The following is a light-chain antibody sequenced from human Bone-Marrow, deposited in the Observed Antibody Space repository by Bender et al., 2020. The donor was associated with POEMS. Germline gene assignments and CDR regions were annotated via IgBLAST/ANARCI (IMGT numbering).Light chain of an antibody. CDR2: DNN. V-gene: IGLV1-50*01. CDR3: VAWDDTLNGWV. J-gene: IGLJ2*01. Sequence: QSVLTQPPSVSGAPGQRVTISCTGSSSNIGAGYGVHWYQQLPGSAPKLLISDNNKRPSGVPERFSGSKSGTSASLAITGLQAEDEADYYCVAWDDTLNGWVFGGGTKLTVL. CDR1: SSNIGAGYG.